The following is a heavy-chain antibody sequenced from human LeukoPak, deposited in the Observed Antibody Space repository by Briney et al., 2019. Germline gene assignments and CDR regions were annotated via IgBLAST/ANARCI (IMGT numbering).Heavy chain of an antibody. CDR3: ARGKYYYDSSSSYRYFDP. CDR2: IYTTGST. Sequence: PSETLSLXCTVSGGSISSYYWSWIRRPAGKGLEWIGRIYTTGSTNYNPSLKSRVTMSIDTSKKQFSLKLTSVTAADTAVYYCARGKYYYDSSSSYRYFDPWGQGTLVTVSS. D-gene: IGHD3-22*01. J-gene: IGHJ5*02. CDR1: GGSISSYY. V-gene: IGHV4-4*07.